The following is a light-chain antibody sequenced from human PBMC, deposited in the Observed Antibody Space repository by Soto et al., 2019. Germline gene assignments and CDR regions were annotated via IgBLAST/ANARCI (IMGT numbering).Light chain of an antibody. CDR3: LQYSSHSWK. J-gene: IGKJ1*01. CDR1: RSISDW. V-gene: IGKV1-5*01. CDR2: DAS. Sequence: DIQMTQSPSTLSASIGDRVTITCRASRSISDWLAWYQQKPGKAPELLIFDASSLKSGVPSRFSGSGSGTEFTITISRLQPDDVATYHCLQYSSHSWKFGQGTKV.